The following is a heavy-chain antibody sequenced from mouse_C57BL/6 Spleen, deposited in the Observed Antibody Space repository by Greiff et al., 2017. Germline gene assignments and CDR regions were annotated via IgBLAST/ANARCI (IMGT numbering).Heavy chain of an antibody. D-gene: IGHD2-4*01. J-gene: IGHJ4*01. Sequence: QVQLQQSGAELARPGASVKLSCKASGYTFTSYGISWVKQSTGQGLEWIGEIYPRSGNTYYNEKFKGKATLTADKSSSTAYMELRSLTSEDSAVYFCARSVDYDEDYYAMDYWGQGTSVTVSS. V-gene: IGHV1-81*01. CDR3: ARSVDYDEDYYAMDY. CDR1: GYTFTSYG. CDR2: IYPRSGNT.